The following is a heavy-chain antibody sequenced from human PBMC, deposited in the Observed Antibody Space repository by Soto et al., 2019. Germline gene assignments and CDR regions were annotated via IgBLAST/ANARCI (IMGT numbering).Heavy chain of an antibody. D-gene: IGHD6-19*01. CDR1: GDSVSSNSAA. V-gene: IGHV6-1*01. CDR2: TYYRSKWYN. J-gene: IGHJ4*02. CDR3: ARGDRSGFRMAGPHLDY. Sequence: KQLQTLSLTCAISGDSVSSNSAAWNWIRQSPSRGLEWLGRTYYRSKWYNDYAVSVKSRITINPDTSKNQLSLQLNSVTPEDTAVYYCARGDRSGFRMAGPHLDYWGQGTLVTVSS.